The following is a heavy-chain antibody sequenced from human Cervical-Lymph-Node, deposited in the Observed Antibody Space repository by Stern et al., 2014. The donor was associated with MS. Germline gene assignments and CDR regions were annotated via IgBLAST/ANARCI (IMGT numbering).Heavy chain of an antibody. CDR3: ASGYRFFES. D-gene: IGHD5-18*01. Sequence: QLQLQESGPGLVKPSQTLSLTCTLSGGSVSSGSSYWSWIRPPAGKGLEWIGRIHPRGNAFYTPSLGRRGTLLLDTSKHQIPLKMNSGTAADTAVYYCASGYRFFESWGQGTLVTVSS. CDR2: IHPRGNA. J-gene: IGHJ4*02. CDR1: GGSVSSGSSY. V-gene: IGHV4-61*02.